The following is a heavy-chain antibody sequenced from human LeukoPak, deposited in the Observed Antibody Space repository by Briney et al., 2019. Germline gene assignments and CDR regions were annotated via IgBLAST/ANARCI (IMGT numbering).Heavy chain of an antibody. J-gene: IGHJ5*02. D-gene: IGHD3-10*01. Sequence: SVKVSCKASGGTVSSYAISWVRQAPGQGLEWMGVIIPSFCTANYAQKFQCRVTSTADESTSTAYMELSSLRSEDAAVYYCASGGYYGSGSYIGPGWFDHWGQGTLVTVSS. CDR3: ASGGYYGSGSYIGPGWFDH. CDR1: GGTVSSYA. CDR2: IIPSFCTA. V-gene: IGHV1-69*13.